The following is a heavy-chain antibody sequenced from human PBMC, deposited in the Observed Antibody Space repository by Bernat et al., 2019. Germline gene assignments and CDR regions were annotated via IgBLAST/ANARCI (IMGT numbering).Heavy chain of an antibody. Sequence: EVQLVESGGGLVQPGGSLRLSCAASGFTFSNYWMSWVRQAPGRGLEWVANIKQDGSEKYYMDSVKGRFTISRDNAKNSLYLQMNSLRAEDTAVYYCARDVPSMRLVHWGQGTRVTVSS. D-gene: IGHD6-19*01. CDR3: ARDVPSMRLVH. CDR1: GFTFSNYW. CDR2: IKQDGSEK. V-gene: IGHV3-7*03. J-gene: IGHJ4*02.